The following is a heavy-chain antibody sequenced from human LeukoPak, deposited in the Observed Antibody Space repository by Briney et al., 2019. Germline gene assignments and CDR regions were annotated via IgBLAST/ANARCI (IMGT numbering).Heavy chain of an antibody. CDR1: GYTFTGYY. D-gene: IGHD1-26*01. J-gene: IGHJ5*02. Sequence: ASVKVSCKASGYTFTGYYMHWVRQAPGQGLEWMGWINPNSGGTNYAQKFQGWVTMTRDTSISTAYMELSRLRSDDTAVYYCARRIVGATSWFDPWGQGTLVTVSS. CDR3: ARRIVGATSWFDP. CDR2: INPNSGGT. V-gene: IGHV1-2*04.